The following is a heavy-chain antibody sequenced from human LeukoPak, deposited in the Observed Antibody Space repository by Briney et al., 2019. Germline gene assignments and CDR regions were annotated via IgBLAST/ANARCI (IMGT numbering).Heavy chain of an antibody. D-gene: IGHD3-10*01. J-gene: IGHJ4*02. Sequence: GASVKVSCKASGGTFSSYAISWVRQAPGQGLEWMGWINPNSGGTNYAQKFQGRVTMTRDTSISTAYMELSRPRSDDTAVYYCARVMTMVRGVMSGSPGYWGQGTLVTVSS. CDR3: ARVMTMVRGVMSGSPGY. V-gene: IGHV1-2*02. CDR1: GGTFSSYA. CDR2: INPNSGGT.